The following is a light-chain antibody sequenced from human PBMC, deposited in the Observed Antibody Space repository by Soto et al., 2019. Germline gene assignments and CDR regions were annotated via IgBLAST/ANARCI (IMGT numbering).Light chain of an antibody. CDR1: QSFSTN. Sequence: EIVMTQSPVTLSVSPGERATLSCRASQSFSTNLAWYQQKPGQAPRLLIYGASTRATDIPARFSGSGSGTEFTLTISSLQSEDFAVYYCQQYNNWPLTFGGGTKVDIK. V-gene: IGKV3-15*01. CDR2: GAS. CDR3: QQYNNWPLT. J-gene: IGKJ4*01.